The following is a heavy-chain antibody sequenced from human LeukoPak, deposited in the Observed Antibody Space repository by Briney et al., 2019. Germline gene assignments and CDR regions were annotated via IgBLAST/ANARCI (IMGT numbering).Heavy chain of an antibody. Sequence: PGGSLRLSCAASGFTFSSYGMHWVRQAPGKGLEWVAFIRYDGSNKYYADSVKGRFTISRDNSKNTLYLQMNSLRAEDTAVYYCARDYGDYSWWDAFDIWGQGTMVTVSS. CDR1: GFTFSSYG. CDR3: ARDYGDYSWWDAFDI. V-gene: IGHV3-30*02. CDR2: IRYDGSNK. J-gene: IGHJ3*02. D-gene: IGHD4-17*01.